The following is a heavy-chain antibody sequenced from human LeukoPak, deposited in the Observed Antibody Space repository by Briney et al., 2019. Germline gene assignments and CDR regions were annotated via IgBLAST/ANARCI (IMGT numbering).Heavy chain of an antibody. D-gene: IGHD2-2*01. V-gene: IGHV1-2*06. CDR1: GYTFTGYY. Sequence: ASVKVSCKASGYTFTGYYMHWVRQAPGQGLEWMGRINPNSGGTNYAQKFQGRVTMTRDTSISTAYMELSRLRSDDTAVYYCARDVYCSSTSCPGGYYYMDVWGKGTTVTVSS. J-gene: IGHJ6*03. CDR3: ARDVYCSSTSCPGGYYYMDV. CDR2: INPNSGGT.